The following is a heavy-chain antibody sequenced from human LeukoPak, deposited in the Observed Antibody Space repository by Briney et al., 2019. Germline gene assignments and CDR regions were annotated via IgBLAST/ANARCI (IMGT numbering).Heavy chain of an antibody. V-gene: IGHV1-8*01. CDR1: GYTFTSYD. Sequence: ASVKVSCKASGYTFTSYDINWVRQATGQGLEWMGWMNPNSGNTGYAQRFQGRVTITRNTSISTAYMELSRLRSDDTAVYYCARGSGILPYSTSYYYYYMDVWGKGTTVTISS. D-gene: IGHD6-6*01. CDR3: ARGSGILPYSTSYYYYYMDV. J-gene: IGHJ6*03. CDR2: MNPNSGNT.